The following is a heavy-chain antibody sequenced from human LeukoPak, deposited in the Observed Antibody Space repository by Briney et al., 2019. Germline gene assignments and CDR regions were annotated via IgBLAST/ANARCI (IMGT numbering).Heavy chain of an antibody. D-gene: IGHD5-12*01. J-gene: IGHJ3*02. CDR1: GFTFSSYA. V-gene: IGHV3-23*01. Sequence: PEGSLRLSCAASGFTFSSYAMSWVRQAPGKGLEWVSAISGSGGSTYYADSVKGRFTISRDNSKNTLYLQMNSLRAEDTAVYYCAKGTGVTTIFPDAFDIWGQGTMVTVSS. CDR3: AKGTGVTTIFPDAFDI. CDR2: ISGSGGST.